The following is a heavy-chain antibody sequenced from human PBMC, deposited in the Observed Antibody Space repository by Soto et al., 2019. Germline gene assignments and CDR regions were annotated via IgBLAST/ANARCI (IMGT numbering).Heavy chain of an antibody. J-gene: IGHJ4*02. Sequence: SETLSLTCTVSGGSISSGGYYWSWIRQHPGKGLEWIGYIYYSGSTYYNPSLKSRVTISVDTSKNQFSLKLSSVTAADTAVYYCARGAPGGYYDSSGYLFDYWRQGTLVTVSS. CDR2: IYYSGST. CDR1: GGSISSGGYY. V-gene: IGHV4-31*03. D-gene: IGHD3-22*01. CDR3: ARGAPGGYYDSSGYLFDY.